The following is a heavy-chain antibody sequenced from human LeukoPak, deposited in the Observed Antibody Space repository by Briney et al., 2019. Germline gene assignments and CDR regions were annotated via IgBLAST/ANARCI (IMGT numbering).Heavy chain of an antibody. CDR2: ISGSGNST. CDR3: AKVLVLVSANRYYFDY. D-gene: IGHD2-15*01. J-gene: IGHJ4*02. CDR1: GFTVSSNY. V-gene: IGHV3-23*01. Sequence: QPGGSLRLSCAASGFTVSSNYMSWVRQAPGKGLEWVSLISGSGNSTYYADSVKGRFTISRDNSNNMLYLQMNSLRAEDTAIYYCAKVLVLVSANRYYFDYWGQGTLVTVSS.